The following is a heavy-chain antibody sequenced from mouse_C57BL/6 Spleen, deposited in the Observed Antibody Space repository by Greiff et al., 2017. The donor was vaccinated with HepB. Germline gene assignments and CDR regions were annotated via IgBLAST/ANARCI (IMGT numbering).Heavy chain of an antibody. CDR1: GYTFTGYW. D-gene: IGHD1-1*01. V-gene: IGHV1-9*01. CDR3: AKSPIYYYGSGPTYWYFDV. J-gene: IGHJ1*03. CDR2: ILPGSGST. Sequence: QVQLQQSGAELMKPGASVKLSCKATGYTFTGYWIEWVKQRPGHGLEWIGEILPGSGSTNYNEKFKGKATFTADTSSNTAYMQLSSLTTEDSAIYYCAKSPIYYYGSGPTYWYFDVWGTGTTVTVSS.